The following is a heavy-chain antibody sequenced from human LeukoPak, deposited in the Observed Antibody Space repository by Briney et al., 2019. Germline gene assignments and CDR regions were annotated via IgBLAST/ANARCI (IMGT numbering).Heavy chain of an antibody. CDR1: GFTFSGSA. CDR3: TRADDFWSGYYNPYYFDY. Sequence: PGGSLRLSCAASGFTFSGSAMHWVRQASGKGLEWVGRIRGKANSYATAYAASVKGRFTISRDDSKNTAYLQMNSLKTEDTAVYYCTRADDFWSGYYNPYYFDYWGQGTLVTVSS. D-gene: IGHD3-3*01. J-gene: IGHJ4*02. CDR2: IRGKANSYAT. V-gene: IGHV3-73*01.